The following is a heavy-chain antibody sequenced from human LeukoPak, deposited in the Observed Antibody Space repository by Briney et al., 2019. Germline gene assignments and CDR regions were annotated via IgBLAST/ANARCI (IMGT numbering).Heavy chain of an antibody. Sequence: GGSLRLSCAVSGVTFGDYTMHWVRQGPGKGLEWVSLIKWDGSTTYYIDSVKGRFTISRDNNKNSLYLQMNSLRTEDTGLYYCVKGADRTTGSYMDVWGKGTTVTVSS. CDR3: VKGADRTTGSYMDV. CDR1: GVTFGDYT. V-gene: IGHV3-43*01. CDR2: IKWDGSTT. J-gene: IGHJ6*03. D-gene: IGHD1-1*01.